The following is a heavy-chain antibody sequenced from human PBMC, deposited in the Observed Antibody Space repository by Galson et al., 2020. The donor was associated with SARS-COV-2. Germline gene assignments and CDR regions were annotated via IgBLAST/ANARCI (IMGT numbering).Heavy chain of an antibody. CDR2: IYYSGST. V-gene: IGHV4-31*03. J-gene: IGHJ3*02. CDR3: ARGDVVVGAFDI. D-gene: IGHD2-2*01. CDR1: GGSISSGGYY. Sequence: SETLSLTCTVSGGSISSGGYYWSWIRQHPGKGLEWIGYIYYSGSTYYNPSLKSRVTISVDTSKNQFSLKLSSVTAADTAVYYCARGDVVVGAFDIWGQGTMVTVSS.